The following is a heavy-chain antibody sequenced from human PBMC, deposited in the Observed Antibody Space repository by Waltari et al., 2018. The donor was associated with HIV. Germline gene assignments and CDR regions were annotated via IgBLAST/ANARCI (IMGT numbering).Heavy chain of an antibody. D-gene: IGHD1-26*01. V-gene: IGHV1-69*19. J-gene: IGHJ3*01. CDR1: GGAFDTFA. CDR3: AKSDFTELVRGQKAFDV. Sequence: QAQLVQSGAETKKPGSSVTVSCQASGGAFDTFAFTWVRQAPGQGLEWLGGTAPFFGVIYAQDFNGRVTITSNPSTRTVFLELGGLRPDDTAVYFCAKSDFTELVRGQKAFDVWCQGT. CDR2: TAPFFGV.